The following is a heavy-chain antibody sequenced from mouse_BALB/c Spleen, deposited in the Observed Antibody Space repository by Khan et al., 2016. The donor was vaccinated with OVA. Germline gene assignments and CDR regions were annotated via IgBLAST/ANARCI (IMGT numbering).Heavy chain of an antibody. CDR2: ISPGSGDT. CDR3: AIRHSFGSTFAY. Sequence: QVQLQQSGAELARPGASVKLSCKASGYTFTDYYINWVKQRTGQGLEWIGEISPGSGDTYYNERFKGKAKLTVDKSSSTAYMQLSSLTSEASTVYFCAIRHSFGSTFAYCGQGTLVTVSA. V-gene: IGHV1-77*01. CDR1: GYTFTDYY. J-gene: IGHJ3*01. D-gene: IGHD1-2*01.